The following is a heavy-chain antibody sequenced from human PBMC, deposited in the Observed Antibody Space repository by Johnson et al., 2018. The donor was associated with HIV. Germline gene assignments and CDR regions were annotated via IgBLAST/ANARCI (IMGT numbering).Heavy chain of an antibody. CDR3: AKGLGGAAAGTRNAFDI. D-gene: IGHD6-13*01. V-gene: IGHV3-30*02. Sequence: QVQLVESGGGLVQPGGSLRLSCAASGFTFADYGMHLVRQPPGKGLEWVAFIAHDESITHYADSVKGRFTLSRDNSKNTLYLQMNSLRGEDTAVYYCAKGLGGAAAGTRNAFDIWGQGTMVTVSS. J-gene: IGHJ3*02. CDR1: GFTFADYG. CDR2: IAHDESIT.